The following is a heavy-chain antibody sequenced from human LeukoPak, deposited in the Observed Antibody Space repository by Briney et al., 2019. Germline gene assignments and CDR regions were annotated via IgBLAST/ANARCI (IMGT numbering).Heavy chain of an antibody. D-gene: IGHD3-10*01. Sequence: SETLSPTCTVSGASVSGGGYYWSWIRQPPGKGLEWIGYIYYSGSTNYNPSLKSRVTISVDTSKNQFSLKVNSVTAADTAIYYCARRGGSGRSFDYWGQGTLVTVSS. J-gene: IGHJ4*02. CDR3: ARRGGSGRSFDY. CDR2: IYYSGST. V-gene: IGHV4-61*08. CDR1: GASVSGGGYY.